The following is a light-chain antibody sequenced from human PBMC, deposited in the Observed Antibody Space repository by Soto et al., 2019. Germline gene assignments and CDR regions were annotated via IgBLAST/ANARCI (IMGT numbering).Light chain of an antibody. J-gene: IGKJ1*01. V-gene: IGKV3-15*01. CDR3: QQSDSMPWT. Sequence: EIVMTQSPVTLSVSPGEGATLSCRASQSVSSNLAWYQEKPGQAPSLLIYGAFTRATGIPARFSGTGSGTEFTLTISSLQPEDSATYYCQQSDSMPWTFGQGTKVDIK. CDR2: GAF. CDR1: QSVSSN.